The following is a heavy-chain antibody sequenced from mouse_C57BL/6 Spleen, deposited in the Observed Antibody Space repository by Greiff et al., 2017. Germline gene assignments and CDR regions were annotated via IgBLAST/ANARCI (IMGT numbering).Heavy chain of an antibody. CDR1: GYSFTDYN. CDR3: ARQIYYDYDGVLGY. CDR2: INPNYGTT. D-gene: IGHD2-4*01. V-gene: IGHV1-39*01. J-gene: IGHJ2*01. Sequence: VQLQQSGPELVKPGASVKISCKASGYSFTDYNMNWVKQSNGKSLEWIGVINPNYGTTGYNQKFKGKATLTVDQSSSTAYMQLNSLTSEDSAVYYCARQIYYDYDGVLGYWGQGTTLTVSS.